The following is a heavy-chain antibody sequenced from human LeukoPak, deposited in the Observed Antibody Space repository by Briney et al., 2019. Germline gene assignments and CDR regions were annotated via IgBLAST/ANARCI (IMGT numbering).Heavy chain of an antibody. V-gene: IGHV3-48*01. Sequence: PGGSLRLSCAASGFTFSSYSMNWVRQAPGKGLEWVSYISSSSSTIYYADSVKGRFTISRDNSKNTLYLQMNSLRAEDTAVYYCAKGNDYVWGRGPFDYWGQGTLVTVSS. CDR3: AKGNDYVWGRGPFDY. J-gene: IGHJ4*02. CDR1: GFTFSSYS. D-gene: IGHD3-16*01. CDR2: ISSSSSTI.